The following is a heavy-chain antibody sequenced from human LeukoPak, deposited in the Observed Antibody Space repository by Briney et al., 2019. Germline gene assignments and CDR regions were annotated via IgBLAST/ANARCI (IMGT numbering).Heavy chain of an antibody. CDR3: ARDTWGDDSSGSRTT. CDR2: IRYDGSNK. D-gene: IGHD3-22*01. Sequence: GGSLRLSCAASGFTFSSYGMHWVRQAPGKGLEGVAFIRYDGSNKYYADSVKGRFTISRDNSKNTLYLQMNSLRAEDTAVYYCARDTWGDDSSGSRTTWGQGTLVTVSS. J-gene: IGHJ5*02. V-gene: IGHV3-30*02. CDR1: GFTFSSYG.